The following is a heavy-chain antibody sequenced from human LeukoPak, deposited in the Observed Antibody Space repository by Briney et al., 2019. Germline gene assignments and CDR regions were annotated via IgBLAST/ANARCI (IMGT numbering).Heavy chain of an antibody. J-gene: IGHJ4*02. D-gene: IGHD1-26*01. Sequence: ASVKVSCKASGYKFTSYGISWVRQAPGQGLEWMGWISAYNGITNYAQIVQDRVTMTTDTSTSTAQMELRSLRSDDTAVYYCARVVGATTWFDYWGQGTLVTVSS. CDR2: ISAYNGIT. CDR1: GYKFTSYG. CDR3: ARVVGATTWFDY. V-gene: IGHV1-18*01.